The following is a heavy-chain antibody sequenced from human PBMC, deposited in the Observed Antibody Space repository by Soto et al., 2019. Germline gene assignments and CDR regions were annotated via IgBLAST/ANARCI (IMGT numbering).Heavy chain of an antibody. CDR1: GFTFSSYA. D-gene: IGHD4-4*01. V-gene: IGHV3-30-3*01. CDR3: ARIKTTVSYYYYYGMDV. Sequence: GSLRLSCAASGFTFSSYAMHWVRQAPGKGLEWVAVISYDGSNKYYADSVKGRFTISRDNSKNTLYLQMNSLRAEDTAVYYCARIKTTVSYYYYYGMDVWGQGTTVTVSS. J-gene: IGHJ6*02. CDR2: ISYDGSNK.